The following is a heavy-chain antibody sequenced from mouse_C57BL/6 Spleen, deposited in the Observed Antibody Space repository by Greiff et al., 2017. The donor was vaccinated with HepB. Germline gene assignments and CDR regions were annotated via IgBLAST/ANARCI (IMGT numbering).Heavy chain of an antibody. J-gene: IGHJ3*01. D-gene: IGHD2-1*01. CDR3: ARRIYDGWFAY. CDR2: IDPSDSYT. V-gene: IGHV1-50*01. Sequence: VQLQQSGAELVKPGASVKLSCKASGYTFTSYWMQWVKQRPGQGLEWIGEIDPSDSYTNYNQKFKGKATLTVDTSSSTAYMQLSSLTSEDSAVYYCARRIYDGWFAYWGQGTLVTVSA. CDR1: GYTFTSYW.